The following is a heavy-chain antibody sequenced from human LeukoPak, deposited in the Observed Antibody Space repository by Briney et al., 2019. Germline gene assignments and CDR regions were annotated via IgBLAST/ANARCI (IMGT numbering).Heavy chain of an antibody. D-gene: IGHD4-23*01. V-gene: IGHV4-39*01. J-gene: IGHJ4*02. CDR3: ARAMVVTDYFDY. CDR1: GGSISSSSYY. Sequence: SETLSLTCTVSGGSISSSSYYWGWIRQPPGKGLEWIGSIYYSGSTYYNPSLKSRVTISVDTSKNQFSLRLSSVTAADTAVYYCARAMVVTDYFDYWGQGTLVTVSS. CDR2: IYYSGST.